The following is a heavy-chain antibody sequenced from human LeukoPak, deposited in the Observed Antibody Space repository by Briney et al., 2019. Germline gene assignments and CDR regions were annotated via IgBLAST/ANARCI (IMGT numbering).Heavy chain of an antibody. CDR2: MNPNSGNT. CDR3: ARALGPTVATVPDYYYYYGMDV. D-gene: IGHD4-17*01. J-gene: IGHJ6*02. V-gene: IGHV1-8*01. CDR1: GYTFTSYD. Sequence: ASVKVSCKASGYTFTSYDINWVRQATGQGLEWMGWMNPNSGNTGYAQKFQGRVTMTRNTSISTAYMELSSLRSEDTAVYYCARALGPTVATVPDYYYYYGMDVWGQGTTVTVSS.